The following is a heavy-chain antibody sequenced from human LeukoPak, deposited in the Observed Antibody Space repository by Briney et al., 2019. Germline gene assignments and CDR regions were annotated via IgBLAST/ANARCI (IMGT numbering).Heavy chain of an antibody. J-gene: IGHJ4*02. CDR1: GFTFDDYA. D-gene: IGHD3-22*01. CDR3: AKDAYDSSGYNIPFDY. V-gene: IGHV3-9*01. Sequence: GGSLRLSCAASGFTFDDYAVHWVRQAPGKGLEWVSGISWNSGSIGYADSVKGRFTISRDNAKNSLYLQMNSLRAEDTALYYCAKDAYDSSGYNIPFDYWGQGTLVTVSS. CDR2: ISWNSGSI.